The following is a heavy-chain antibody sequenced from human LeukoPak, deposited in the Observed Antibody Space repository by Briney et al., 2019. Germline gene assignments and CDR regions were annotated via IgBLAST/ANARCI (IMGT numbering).Heavy chain of an antibody. V-gene: IGHV4-34*01. J-gene: IGHJ4*02. Sequence: SETLSLTCAVYGGSFSGYYWSWIRQPPGKGLEWIGEINHSGSTNCNPSLKSRVTISVDTSKNQFSLKLSSVTAADTAVYYCARRVWFGYSDYWGQGTLVTVSS. CDR3: ARRVWFGYSDY. D-gene: IGHD3-10*01. CDR2: INHSGST. CDR1: GGSFSGYY.